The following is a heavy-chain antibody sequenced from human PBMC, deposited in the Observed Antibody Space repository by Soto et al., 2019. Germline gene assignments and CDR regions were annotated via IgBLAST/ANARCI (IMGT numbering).Heavy chain of an antibody. CDR3: AKDRQPDGIWTFDS. Sequence: GGSLRLSCSASGFTLRSYTMTWVRLAPGKGLEWVSTIFTGSGSTAYTDSVRGRFRISRDDSKNILYLQLHSLRVEDTAIYFCAKDRQPDGIWTFDSWGRGTLVTVSS. CDR2: IFTGSGST. V-gene: IGHV3-23*01. J-gene: IGHJ4*02. D-gene: IGHD3-9*01. CDR1: GFTLRSYT.